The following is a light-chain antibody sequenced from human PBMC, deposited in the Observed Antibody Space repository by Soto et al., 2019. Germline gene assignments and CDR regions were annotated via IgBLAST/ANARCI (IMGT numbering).Light chain of an antibody. CDR2: DAS. V-gene: IGKV3-11*01. J-gene: IGKJ1*01. Sequence: EIVLTQSPATLSLSPGEGATLSCRASQSVGRYLAWYQQKPGQAPRLLIHDASNRATGIPARFSGSGSGTDFTLTISSLEPEDFALYYCQQRSNWPRTFGQGTKVDIK. CDR3: QQRSNWPRT. CDR1: QSVGRY.